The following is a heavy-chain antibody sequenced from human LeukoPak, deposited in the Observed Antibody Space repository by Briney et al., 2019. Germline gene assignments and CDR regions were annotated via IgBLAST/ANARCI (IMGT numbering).Heavy chain of an antibody. CDR2: ISYDGSNK. CDR3: SKVRWSSSSPIAFDI. D-gene: IGHD6-6*01. V-gene: IGHV3-30-3*01. J-gene: IGHJ3*02. Sequence: PGGSLRLSCAASGFTFSSYAMPWVRQAPGKGLEWVAVISYDGSNKYYADSVKGRFTISGDNSKNTLYLQMNSLRAEDTAIYYCSKVRWSSSSPIAFDIWGQGTMVTVSS. CDR1: GFTFSSYA.